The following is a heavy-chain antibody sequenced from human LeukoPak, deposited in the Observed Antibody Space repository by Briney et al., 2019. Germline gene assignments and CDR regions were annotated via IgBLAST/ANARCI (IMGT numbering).Heavy chain of an antibody. CDR2: INQDGSKE. CDR3: VRDGGVSGYDLLDY. V-gene: IGHV3-7*01. Sequence: GSLRLSCTASGFIFSNYWMTWVRQAPGKGLEWVAQINQDGSKEYYIDSVKARFSISRDNARNSLSLQMSSLRAEDTAVYYCVRDGGVSGYDLLDYWGQGTLVTVSS. D-gene: IGHD5-12*01. CDR1: GFIFSNYW. J-gene: IGHJ4*02.